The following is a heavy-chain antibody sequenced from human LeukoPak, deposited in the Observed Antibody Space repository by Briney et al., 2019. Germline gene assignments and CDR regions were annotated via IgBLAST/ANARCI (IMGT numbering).Heavy chain of an antibody. CDR1: GGSFSGYY. CDR2: INHSGST. Sequence: LETLSLTCAVYGGSFSGYYWSWIRQPPGKGLEWTGEINHSGSTNYNPSLKSRVTISVDTSKNQFSLKLSSVTAADTAVYYCARAFRGESTIHELRDDLTPNNYFDYWGQGTLVTVSS. V-gene: IGHV4-34*01. CDR3: ARAFRGESTIHELRDDLTPNNYFDY. D-gene: IGHD3-16*01. J-gene: IGHJ4*02.